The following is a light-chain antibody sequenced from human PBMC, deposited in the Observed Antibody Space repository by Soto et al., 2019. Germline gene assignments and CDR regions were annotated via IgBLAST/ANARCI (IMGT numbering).Light chain of an antibody. Sequence: QSVLTQPASVSGSPGQSITISCTGTSSDVGGYNYVSWYQQHPGKAPKLIIYEVSDRPSGVSNRFSGSRSGNTASLTISGLQAEDEAYYYCSSYTSTTLVVFGGGTKVTVL. CDR3: SSYTSTTLVV. CDR1: SSDVGGYNY. CDR2: EVS. J-gene: IGLJ2*01. V-gene: IGLV2-14*01.